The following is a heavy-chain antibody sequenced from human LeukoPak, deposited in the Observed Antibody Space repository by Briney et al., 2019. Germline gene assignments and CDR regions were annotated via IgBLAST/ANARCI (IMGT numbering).Heavy chain of an antibody. CDR3: AKVSPIVVVIPSILDY. V-gene: IGHV3-23*01. J-gene: IGHJ4*02. Sequence: GGSLRLSCAASGFTFSSYAMSWVRQAPGKGLEWVSAISGSGGSTYYADSVKGRFTISRDNSKNTLYLQMDSLRAEDTAVYYCAKVSPIVVVIPSILDYWGQGTLVTVSS. CDR1: GFTFSSYA. CDR2: ISGSGGST. D-gene: IGHD3-22*01.